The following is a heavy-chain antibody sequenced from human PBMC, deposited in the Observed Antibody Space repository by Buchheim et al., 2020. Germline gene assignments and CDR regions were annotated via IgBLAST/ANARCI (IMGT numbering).Heavy chain of an antibody. Sequence: EVQLVESGGVVVQPGGSLRLSCAASGFTFDDYAMHWVRQAPGKGLEWVSLISWDGGSTYYADSVKGRFTISRDNSKHSLYLQMNSLRAEDTALYYCAKDWYSSMVSVGDVPSGFDPWGQGTL. J-gene: IGHJ5*02. CDR3: AKDWYSSMVSVGDVPSGFDP. V-gene: IGHV3-43D*03. CDR1: GFTFDDYA. D-gene: IGHD6-19*01. CDR2: ISWDGGST.